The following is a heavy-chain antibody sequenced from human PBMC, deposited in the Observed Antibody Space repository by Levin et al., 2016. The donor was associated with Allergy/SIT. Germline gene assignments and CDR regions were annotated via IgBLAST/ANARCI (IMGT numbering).Heavy chain of an antibody. CDR2: IYYSGRT. Sequence: ETLSLTCTVSGSSMTSYYWNWIRQAPGKGLEWIGYIYYSGRTNYNPSLKSRVTISVDKSKNQFSLKLSSVTAADTALYYCARFNDYVWGNYRYLYFDYWGQGTLVTVSS. CDR1: GSSMTSYY. D-gene: IGHD3-16*02. V-gene: IGHV4-59*12. J-gene: IGHJ4*02. CDR3: ARFNDYVWGNYRYLYFDY.